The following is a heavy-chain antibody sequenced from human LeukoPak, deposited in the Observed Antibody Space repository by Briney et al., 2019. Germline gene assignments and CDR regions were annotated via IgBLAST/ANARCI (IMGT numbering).Heavy chain of an antibody. D-gene: IGHD3-10*01. V-gene: IGHV3-30*02. Sequence: GGSLRLSCAASGFTFSRNGMHWVRQTPGKGLEWVAFIRFDESNKYYADSVKGRFTISRDNSKNTLYLQMNSLRAEDTAVYYSAKDRRGRITVVRGVIIYPDYWGQGTLVTVSS. CDR3: AKDRRGRITVVRGVIIYPDY. CDR1: GFTFSRNG. J-gene: IGHJ4*02. CDR2: IRFDESNK.